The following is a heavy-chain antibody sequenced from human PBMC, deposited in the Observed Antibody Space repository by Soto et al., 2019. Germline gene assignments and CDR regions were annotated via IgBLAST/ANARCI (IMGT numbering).Heavy chain of an antibody. J-gene: IGHJ4*02. CDR2: ISSSSNYI. CDR3: ARTLPYTTGPFDY. D-gene: IGHD6-19*01. CDR1: GFTFSTYS. V-gene: IGHV3-21*01. Sequence: EVQLVESGGGLVKPGGSLRLSCAASGFTFSTYSMNWVRQAPGKGLEWVSSISSSSNYIYYADSMKGRFTISRDNAKNSLYLQMISLRAEDTAVYYCARTLPYTTGPFDYWGQGTLVTVSS.